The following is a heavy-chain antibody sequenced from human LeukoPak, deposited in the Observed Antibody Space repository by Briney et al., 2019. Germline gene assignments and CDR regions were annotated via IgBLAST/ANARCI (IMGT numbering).Heavy chain of an antibody. CDR2: ISGSGGST. CDR3: EGVAPAGIF. D-gene: IGHD6-25*01. J-gene: IGHJ4*02. Sequence: GGSLRLSCAASGFTFSSYAMSWVRQAPGKGLEWVSAISGSGGSTYYADSVKGRFTISRDNTKNTLSLQMNSLRSEDTAIYYCEGVAPAGIFWGQGTLVAVSS. V-gene: IGHV3-23*01. CDR1: GFTFSSYA.